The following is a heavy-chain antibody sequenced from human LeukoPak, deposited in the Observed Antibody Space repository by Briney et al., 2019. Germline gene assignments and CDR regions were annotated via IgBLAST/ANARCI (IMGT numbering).Heavy chain of an antibody. J-gene: IGHJ4*02. CDR3: ARGFSWYYDSSGA. Sequence: GASVKVSCKASGYTFTGYYMHWVRQAPGQGLEWMGRINPNSGGTNYAQKFQGRVTMTRDTSISTAYMELRRLRPDYTAVYYRARGFSWYYDSSGAWGQGTLVTVSS. D-gene: IGHD3-22*01. V-gene: IGHV1-2*06. CDR1: GYTFTGYY. CDR2: INPNSGGT.